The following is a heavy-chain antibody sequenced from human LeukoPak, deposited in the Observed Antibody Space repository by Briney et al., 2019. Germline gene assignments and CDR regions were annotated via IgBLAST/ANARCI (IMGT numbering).Heavy chain of an antibody. J-gene: IGHJ5*02. D-gene: IGHD3-16*02. CDR3: AKDAYYDYVRGSYRSNWFDP. Sequence: PGGSLRLSCAASGFTFSSYAMSWARQAPGKGLEWVSAISGSGGSTYYADSVKGRFTISRDNSKNTLYLQMNSLRAEDTAVYYCAKDAYYDYVRGSYRSNWFDPWGQGTLVTVSS. CDR1: GFTFSSYA. CDR2: ISGSGGST. V-gene: IGHV3-23*01.